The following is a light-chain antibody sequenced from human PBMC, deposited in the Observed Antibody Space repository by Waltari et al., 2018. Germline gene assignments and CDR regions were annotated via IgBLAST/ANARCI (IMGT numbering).Light chain of an antibody. CDR1: ILAKQY. CDR2: KDS. J-gene: IGLJ2*01. V-gene: IGLV3-25*03. Sequence: YELTQTPSMSVSPGQTASITCSGDILAKQYGHWYQQKSGQAPVLKIYKDSERPSGIPERFSGSSSGTTVTLTISDVQSEDDADYYCQSTVSSGTYTGLFGGGTKLNVL. CDR3: QSTVSSGTYTGL.